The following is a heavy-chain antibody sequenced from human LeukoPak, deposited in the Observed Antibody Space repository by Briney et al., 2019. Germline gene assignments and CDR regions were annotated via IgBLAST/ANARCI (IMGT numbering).Heavy chain of an antibody. V-gene: IGHV4-59*01. CDR2: IYYTGTT. Sequence: SETLSLTCTVSGGSISNYYWSWIRQPPGKALEWIGYIYYTGTTKYNPSLKSRATISLDTSKNQFSLKLTSVTAADTALFFCARGYDIDVWGQGTTVTVSS. CDR3: ARGYDIDV. J-gene: IGHJ6*02. CDR1: GGSISNYY.